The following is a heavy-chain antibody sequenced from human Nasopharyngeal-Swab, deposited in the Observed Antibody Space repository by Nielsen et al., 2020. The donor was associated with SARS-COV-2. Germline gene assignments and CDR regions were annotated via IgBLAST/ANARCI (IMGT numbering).Heavy chain of an antibody. CDR2: IQPCESSI. J-gene: IGHJ4*02. V-gene: IGHV5-51*01. D-gene: IGHD2-21*02. CDR3: ARRGDCNGHPCYSDD. Sequence: TDSCKASGYSSTNYRIGWVRQTHGTGVEWMGLIQPCESSIRYIPSLQGQVTISVDKSLSTTYLQWSNLKASHAATYYGARRGDCNGHPCYSDDWGQGTLVTVAS. CDR1: GYSSTNYR.